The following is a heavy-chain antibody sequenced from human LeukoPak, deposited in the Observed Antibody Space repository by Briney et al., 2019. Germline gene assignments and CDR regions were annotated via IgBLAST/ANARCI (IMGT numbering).Heavy chain of an antibody. J-gene: IGHJ6*03. D-gene: IGHD3-10*01. CDR2: IYYSGST. CDR1: GGSISSSSYY. Sequence: KSSETLSLTCTVSGGSISSSSYYWGWIRQPPGKGLEWIGSIYYSGSTYYNPSLKSRVTISVDTSKNQFSLKLSSVTAADTAVYYCARLTKNDSGSFRFGKKKRGYMDVWGKGTTVTISS. CDR3: ARLTKNDSGSFRFGKKKRGYMDV. V-gene: IGHV4-39*07.